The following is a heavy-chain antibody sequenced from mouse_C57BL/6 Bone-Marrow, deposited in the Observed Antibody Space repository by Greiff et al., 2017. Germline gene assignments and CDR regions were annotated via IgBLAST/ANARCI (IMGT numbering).Heavy chain of an antibody. D-gene: IGHD4-1*01. CDR3: ARSEWDGDVDY. CDR1: GYTFTSYW. CDR2: INPSNGGT. V-gene: IGHV1-53*01. Sequence: QVQLQQPGTELVKPGASVKLSCKASGYTFTSYWMHCVKQRPGQGLEWIGNINPSNGGTNYNEKFKSKATLTVDKSSSTAYMQLSSLTSEDSAVYDCARSEWDGDVDYWGQGTTLTVSS. J-gene: IGHJ2*01.